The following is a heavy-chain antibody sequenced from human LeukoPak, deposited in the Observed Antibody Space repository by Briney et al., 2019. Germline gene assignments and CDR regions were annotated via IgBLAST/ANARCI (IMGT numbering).Heavy chain of an antibody. CDR2: IYYSGST. Sequence: PSETLSLTCTVSGGSISSYYWSWIRQPPGKGLEWIGYIYYSGSTYYNPSLKSRVTISVDASKNQFALKLNSVTAADTAVYYCARHKSELFDSWGQGILVTVSS. J-gene: IGHJ4*02. V-gene: IGHV4-59*04. CDR3: ARHKSELFDS. D-gene: IGHD1-7*01. CDR1: GGSISSYY.